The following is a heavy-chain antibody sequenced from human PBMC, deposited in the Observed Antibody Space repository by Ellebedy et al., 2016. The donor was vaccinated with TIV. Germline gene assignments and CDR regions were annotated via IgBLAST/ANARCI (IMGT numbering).Heavy chain of an antibody. CDR3: ARSGFDIGRLDY. CDR1: GHRFSDYW. J-gene: IGHJ4*01. V-gene: IGHV5-51*01. CDR2: IGESET. D-gene: IGHD3-9*01. Sequence: GESLKISXKGSGHRFSDYWIAWVRQMPGKGLEWMGIIGESETRYSPSFQGQVTISADTSTNTAYLQWASLKASDSALYFCARSGFDIGRLDYWGQGTLVTVSP.